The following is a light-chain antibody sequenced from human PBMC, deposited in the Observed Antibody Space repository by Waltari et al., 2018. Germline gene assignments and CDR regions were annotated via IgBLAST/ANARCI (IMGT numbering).Light chain of an antibody. Sequence: EIVLTQSPGTLSLSPGERATLSCRASQNINSHLAWYQQRLGQAPRLIIYDASKRATGIPARLSGSGSGTDFTLTITSLEPEDFAVYYCQQRDHWPPGATFGPGTKVDIK. J-gene: IGKJ3*01. V-gene: IGKV3-11*01. CDR1: QNINSH. CDR3: QQRDHWPPGAT. CDR2: DAS.